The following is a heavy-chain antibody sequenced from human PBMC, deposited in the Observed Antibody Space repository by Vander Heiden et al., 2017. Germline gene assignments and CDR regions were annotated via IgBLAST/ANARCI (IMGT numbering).Heavy chain of an antibody. D-gene: IGHD3-16*01. CDR3: GGFSVGGDY. Sequence: VQLVESGGGVVQPGRSLRRPCAASGLTFSSYGMHWGRQAPGKGLEWVAVIWYDGSDKYYADSVKGRFTISRDNSKNTLYLQMSSLRAEDTAVYYCGGFSVGGDYWGQGTLVTVSS. CDR2: IWYDGSDK. J-gene: IGHJ4*02. CDR1: GLTFSSYG. V-gene: IGHV3-33*01.